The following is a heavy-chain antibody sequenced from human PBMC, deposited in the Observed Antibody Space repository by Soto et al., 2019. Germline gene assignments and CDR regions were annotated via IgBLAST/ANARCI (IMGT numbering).Heavy chain of an antibody. CDR1: GPSVSNYY. Sequence: LSLTCSVSGPSVSNYYWSWIRQPAGKGLEHIGRIYTSGSTSYNPSRKSSVSMSMDTSRTQIYLNLTSVTAADTAVYYCARGGIQLSYAFDHWGKGILVTVSS. CDR2: IYTSGST. V-gene: IGHV4-4*07. CDR3: ARGGIQLSYAFDH. J-gene: IGHJ4*02. D-gene: IGHD3-10*01.